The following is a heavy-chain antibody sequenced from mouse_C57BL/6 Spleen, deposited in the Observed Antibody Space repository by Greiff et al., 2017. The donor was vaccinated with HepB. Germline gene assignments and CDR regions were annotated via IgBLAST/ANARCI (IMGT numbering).Heavy chain of an antibody. V-gene: IGHV1-74*01. CDR2: IHPSDSDT. CDR1: GYTFTSYW. CDR3: AMSYYYGSSYWYFDV. J-gene: IGHJ1*03. D-gene: IGHD1-1*01. Sequence: QVQLQQPGAELVKPGASVKVSCKASGYTFTSYWMHWVKQRPGQGLEWIGRIHPSDSDTNYNHKFKGKATLTVDKSSSTAYMQLSSLTAEDSAVYYCAMSYYYGSSYWYFDVWGTGTTVTVSS.